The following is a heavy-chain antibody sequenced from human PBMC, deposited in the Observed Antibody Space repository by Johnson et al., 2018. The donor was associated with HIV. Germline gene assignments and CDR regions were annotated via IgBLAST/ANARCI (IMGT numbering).Heavy chain of an antibody. Sequence: QVQLVESGGGVVQPGRSLRLSCGASDFTFTNNAIHWVRQAPGKGLEWVAVISYDGTNTYYADSVKGRFTISRDNSRNTVFLQMIILRPKDTAMYYCASGVTARAPLLIWGQGTMVTVSS. J-gene: IGHJ3*02. V-gene: IGHV3-30*04. CDR1: DFTFTNNA. CDR3: ASGVTARAPLLI. D-gene: IGHD6-6*01. CDR2: ISYDGTNT.